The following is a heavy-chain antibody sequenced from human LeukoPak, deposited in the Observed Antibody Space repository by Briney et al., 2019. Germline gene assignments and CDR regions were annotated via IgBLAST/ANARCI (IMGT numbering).Heavy chain of an antibody. D-gene: IGHD6-13*01. CDR1: GFTFGDYA. CDR3: AKVSASSWLGAFDI. J-gene: IGHJ3*02. V-gene: IGHV3-43*02. Sequence: GGSLRLSCAASGFTFGDYALHWVRQAPGKGLEWVSLISGDGGSTDYADSVKGRFTISRDNSKNSLYLQMNSLRTEDTAVYYCAKVSASSWLGAFDIWGEGTMVTVPS. CDR2: ISGDGGST.